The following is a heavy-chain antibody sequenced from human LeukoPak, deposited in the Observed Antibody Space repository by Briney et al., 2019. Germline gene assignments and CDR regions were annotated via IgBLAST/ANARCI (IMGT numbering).Heavy chain of an antibody. CDR1: GGSISSGGYS. V-gene: IGHV4-30-2*01. CDR3: ARGYSSSWFTPHQYYFDY. CDR2: IYHSGST. Sequence: SETLSLTCAVSGGSISSGGYSWSWLRQPPGKGLEWIGYIYHSGSTYYNPSLKSRVTISVDRSKNQFSLKLSSVTAADTAVYYCARGYSSSWFTPHQYYFDYWGQGTLVTVSS. J-gene: IGHJ4*02. D-gene: IGHD6-13*01.